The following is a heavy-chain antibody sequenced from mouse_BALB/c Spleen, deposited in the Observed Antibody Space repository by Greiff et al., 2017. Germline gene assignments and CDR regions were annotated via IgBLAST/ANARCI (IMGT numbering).Heavy chain of an antibody. J-gene: IGHJ2*01. V-gene: IGHV5-12-2*01. D-gene: IGHD4-1*01. CDR1: GFTFSSYT. Sequence: EVKLMESGGGLVQPGGSLKLSCAASGFTFSSYTMSWVRQTPEKRLEWVAYISNGGGSTYYPDTVKGRFTISRENAKNTLYLQMSSLKSEDTAMYYCARHPNWDYFDYWGQGTTLTVSS. CDR3: ARHPNWDYFDY. CDR2: ISNGGGST.